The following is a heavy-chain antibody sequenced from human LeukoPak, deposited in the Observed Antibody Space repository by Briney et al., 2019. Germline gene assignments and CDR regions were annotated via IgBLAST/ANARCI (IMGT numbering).Heavy chain of an antibody. J-gene: IGHJ4*02. CDR2: INPNSGGT. Sequence: GASVKVSCKASGYTFTGYYMHWVRQAPGQGLEWMGWINPNSGGTNYAQKFQGRVTMTRDTSISTAYMELSRLRSDDTAVYYCARASSSARPDWAGYWGQGTLVTVSS. D-gene: IGHD6-6*01. CDR3: ARASSSARPDWAGY. V-gene: IGHV1-2*02. CDR1: GYTFTGYY.